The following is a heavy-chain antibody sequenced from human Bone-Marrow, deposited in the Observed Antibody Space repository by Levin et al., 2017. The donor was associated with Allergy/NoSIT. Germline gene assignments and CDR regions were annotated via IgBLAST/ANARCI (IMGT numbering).Heavy chain of an antibody. Sequence: PGESLKISCEASGFTFDKYAMSWVRQAPGKGLEWVSSISANGVERHFTDSVKGRFTISRDNSKNTVYLHMNSLRDEDTALYFCAKGGRSDYWGQGSQVIVSS. CDR2: ISANGVER. CDR1: GFTFDKYA. CDR3: AKGGRSDY. V-gene: IGHV3-23*01. J-gene: IGHJ4*02.